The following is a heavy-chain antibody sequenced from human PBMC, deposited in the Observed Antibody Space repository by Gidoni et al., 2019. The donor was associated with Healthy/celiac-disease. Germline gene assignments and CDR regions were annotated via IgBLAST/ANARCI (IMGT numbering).Heavy chain of an antibody. CDR3: ARDGDSSSWSLNY. CDR1: GFTFSSYG. J-gene: IGHJ4*02. Sequence: QVQLVEPGGGVVQPGRSLRLSCAASGFTFSSYGMHWVRQAPGKGLEWVAVIWYDGSNKYYADSVKGRFTISRDNSKNTLYLQMNSLRAEDTAVYYCARDGDSSSWSLNYWGQGTLVTVSS. D-gene: IGHD6-13*01. V-gene: IGHV3-33*01. CDR2: IWYDGSNK.